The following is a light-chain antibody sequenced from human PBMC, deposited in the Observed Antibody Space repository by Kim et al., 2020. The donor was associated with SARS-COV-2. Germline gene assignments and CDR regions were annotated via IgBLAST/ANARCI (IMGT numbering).Light chain of an antibody. CDR3: QQRRAWPLT. CDR2: DAS. J-gene: IGKJ4*01. V-gene: IGKV3-11*01. CDR1: QSVSTY. Sequence: EIALTQSPASLFLSPGERATLSCRASQSVSTYLVWYQQKPAQAPRLLIYDASNRATGIPARFSGSGSGTDFTLTISSLEPEDFAVYYCQQRRAWPLTFGGGTKVDIK.